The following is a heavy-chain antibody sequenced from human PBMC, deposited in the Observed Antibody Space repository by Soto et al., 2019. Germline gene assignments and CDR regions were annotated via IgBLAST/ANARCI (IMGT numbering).Heavy chain of an antibody. CDR3: ARLSTHYFDY. CDR2: INEDGGEK. J-gene: IGHJ4*02. CDR1: GFTFSRYW. Sequence: PVGSLRLSCIVSGFTFSRYWMTWIRQAPGKGPEWVAHINEDGGEKYYVDSVKGRFTISRDNAKNSLYLQMNSLRAEDTAVYYCARLSTHYFDYWGQGTLVTVSS. D-gene: IGHD4-17*01. V-gene: IGHV3-7*01.